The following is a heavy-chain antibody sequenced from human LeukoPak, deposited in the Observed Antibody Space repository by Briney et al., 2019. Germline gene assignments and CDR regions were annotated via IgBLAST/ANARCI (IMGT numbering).Heavy chain of an antibody. Sequence: PGGSLRLSGAASGFTVSSNYMSWVRKAPGKGLEWVSVIYSGGSTYYADSVKGRFTISRDNSKNTLYLQMNSLRAEDTAVYYCARQHGAEDFWSGYYLYNFDYWGQGTLVTVSS. CDR2: IYSGGST. D-gene: IGHD3-3*01. CDR1: GFTVSSNY. CDR3: ARQHGAEDFWSGYYLYNFDY. J-gene: IGHJ4*02. V-gene: IGHV3-66*04.